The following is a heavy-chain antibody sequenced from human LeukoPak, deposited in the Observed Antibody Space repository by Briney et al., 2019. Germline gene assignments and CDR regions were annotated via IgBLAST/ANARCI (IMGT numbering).Heavy chain of an antibody. V-gene: IGHV3-23*01. CDR2: ISGSGGST. Sequence: GGSPRLSCAASGFTFSSYGMSWVRQAPGKGLEWVSAISGSGGSTYYADSVKGRFTISRDNSKNTLYLQMSSLRAEDTAVYYCAKDNAYSSGWLYYFDYWGQGTLVTVSS. CDR3: AKDNAYSSGWLYYFDY. J-gene: IGHJ4*02. CDR1: GFTFSSYG. D-gene: IGHD6-19*01.